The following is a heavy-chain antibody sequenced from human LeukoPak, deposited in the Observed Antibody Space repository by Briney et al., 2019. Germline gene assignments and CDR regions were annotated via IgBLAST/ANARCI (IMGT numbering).Heavy chain of an antibody. CDR1: GFSFSNYA. D-gene: IGHD6-25*01. Sequence: PAGSLTLSCAASGFSFSNYAMSWIRQPPGEGLEWVSAISGGGGPTYYADSVKGRFTISRDNSKNTLYLQMNSLRAEDGAVYFCAKNSGYSWQYFFDYWGQGTLVTVSS. CDR2: ISGGGGPT. J-gene: IGHJ4*02. CDR3: AKNSGYSWQYFFDY. V-gene: IGHV3-23*01.